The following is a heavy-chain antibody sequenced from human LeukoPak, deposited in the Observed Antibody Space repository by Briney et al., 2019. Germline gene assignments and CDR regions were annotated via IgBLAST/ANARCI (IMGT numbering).Heavy chain of an antibody. Sequence: GGSLRLSCAASGFTVSSSYMTWVRQAPGKGLEWVSVIYSGGNTYYADSVKGRFTFSRDSSRNTIYLQMNNLRAEDTAIYYCVRRANTHWGLVSWGEGTLVTVSS. V-gene: IGHV3-53*01. CDR1: GFTVSSSY. CDR3: VRRANTHWGLVS. J-gene: IGHJ5*02. D-gene: IGHD7-27*01. CDR2: IYSGGNT.